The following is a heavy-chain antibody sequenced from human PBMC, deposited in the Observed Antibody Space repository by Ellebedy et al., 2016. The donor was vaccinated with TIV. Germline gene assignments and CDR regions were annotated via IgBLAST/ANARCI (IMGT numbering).Heavy chain of an antibody. Sequence: SETLSLTCTVSSGSISSYYWSWIRQPPGKGLEWIGYIHYSGITINNPSLHSRVTISVDTSKNQVSLKLISVTAADTAVYFCARSTWGAGDAIDIWGQGTMVTVSS. D-gene: IGHD2-2*01. CDR1: SGSISSYY. V-gene: IGHV4-59*01. CDR2: IHYSGIT. CDR3: ARSTWGAGDAIDI. J-gene: IGHJ3*02.